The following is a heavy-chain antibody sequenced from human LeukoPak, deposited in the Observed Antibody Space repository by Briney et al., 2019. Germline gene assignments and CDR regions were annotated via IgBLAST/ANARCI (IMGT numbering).Heavy chain of an antibody. V-gene: IGHV4-59*01. D-gene: IGHD6-19*01. CDR2: IYYSGST. Sequence: SETLSLTCAVYGGSFSGYYWSWIRQPPGKGLEWIGYIYYSGSTNYNPSLKSRVTISVDTSKNQFSLKLSSVTAADTAVYYCASTVIAVAGVFDYWGQGTLVTVSS. J-gene: IGHJ4*02. CDR1: GGSFSGYY. CDR3: ASTVIAVAGVFDY.